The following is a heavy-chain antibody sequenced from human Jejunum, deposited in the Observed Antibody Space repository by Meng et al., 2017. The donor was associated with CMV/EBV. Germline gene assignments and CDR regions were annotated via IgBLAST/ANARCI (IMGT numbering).Heavy chain of an antibody. D-gene: IGHD3-3*01. CDR3: ARVFGVAYFDS. CDR1: GYTFSNYG. V-gene: IGHV1-18*01. Sequence: KASGYTFSNYGFTWVRRAPGQGLEWMGYISPYNDNANYAQKFQGRVTMTRDTATNTAYMELRSLRADDTAVYYCARVFGVAYFDSWGQGTLVTVSS. CDR2: ISPYNDNA. J-gene: IGHJ4*02.